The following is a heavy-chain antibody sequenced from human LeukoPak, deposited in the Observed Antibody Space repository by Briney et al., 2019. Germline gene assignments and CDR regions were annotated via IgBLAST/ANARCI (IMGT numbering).Heavy chain of an antibody. J-gene: IGHJ3*02. CDR2: ISSSSSYI. Sequence: GGSLRLSCAASGFTFSSYSMNWVRQAPGKGLEWVSSISSSSSYIYYADSVKGRFTISRDNAKNSLYLQMNSLRAEDTAVYYCANAVIVGATSAASDIWGQGTMVTVSS. CDR3: ANAVIVGATSAASDI. V-gene: IGHV3-21*01. CDR1: GFTFSSYS. D-gene: IGHD1-26*01.